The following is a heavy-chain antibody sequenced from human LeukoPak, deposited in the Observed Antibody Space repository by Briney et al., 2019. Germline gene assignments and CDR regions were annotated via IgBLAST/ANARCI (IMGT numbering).Heavy chain of an antibody. CDR1: GFTSSAFW. V-gene: IGHV3-7*01. CDR3: ATFAVVVPGGLLL. Sequence: GGSLRLSCVASGFTSSAFWMSWVRRPPGKGLEWVANIKKDGSEKEYVDSVKGRFSIFRDNAKNSVFLQMTSLRAEDTAVYYCATFAVVVPGGLLLWGKGTTVIVSS. CDR2: IKKDGSEK. J-gene: IGHJ6*04. D-gene: IGHD3-3*01.